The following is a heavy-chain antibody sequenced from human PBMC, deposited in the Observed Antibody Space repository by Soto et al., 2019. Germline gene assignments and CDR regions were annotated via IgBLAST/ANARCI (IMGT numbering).Heavy chain of an antibody. J-gene: IGHJ6*03. CDR3: ARDVERYGDYSYYYYYMDV. Sequence: GGSLRLSCAASGFTFSSYWMSWVRQAPGKGLEWVANIKQDGSEKYYVDSVKGRFTISRDNAKNSLYLQMNSLRAEVTAVYYCARDVERYGDYSYYYYYMDVWGKGTTVTVSS. V-gene: IGHV3-7*01. D-gene: IGHD4-17*01. CDR1: GFTFSSYW. CDR2: IKQDGSEK.